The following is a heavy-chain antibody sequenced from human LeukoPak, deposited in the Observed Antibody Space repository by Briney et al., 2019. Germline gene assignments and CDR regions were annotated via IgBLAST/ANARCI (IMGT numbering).Heavy chain of an antibody. CDR2: ISAYNGNT. V-gene: IGHV1-18*01. Sequence: ASVKVSCKASGYTFTSYGISWVRQAPGQGLEWIGWISAYNGNTNYAQKFQGRVTMTTDTSTSTAYMDLSSLRSEDTAVYYCARVGYSNSYDYWGQGTLVTVSS. CDR1: GYTFTSYG. CDR3: ARVGYSNSYDY. J-gene: IGHJ4*02. D-gene: IGHD4-11*01.